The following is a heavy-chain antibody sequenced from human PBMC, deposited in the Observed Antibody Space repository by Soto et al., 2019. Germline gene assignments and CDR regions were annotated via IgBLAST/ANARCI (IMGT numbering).Heavy chain of an antibody. Sequence: QVQLVQSGAEVKKPGASVWVSCKASGYPFSSYAIHWVRQAPGQRLEWMGWINPGKYTTVYSQKFQGRLTFTRDTSASTVYMELSSLQSEDTAVYYCAKDEGFSRGWSYYDYWGQGTLVTVSS. V-gene: IGHV1-3*01. D-gene: IGHD6-19*01. J-gene: IGHJ4*02. CDR3: AKDEGFSRGWSYYDY. CDR1: GYPFSSYA. CDR2: INPGKYTT.